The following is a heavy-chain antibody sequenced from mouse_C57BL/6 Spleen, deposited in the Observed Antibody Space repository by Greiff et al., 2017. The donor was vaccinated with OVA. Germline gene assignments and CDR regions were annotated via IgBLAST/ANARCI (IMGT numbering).Heavy chain of an antibody. CDR3: ARGVHWDYFDY. V-gene: IGHV3-6*01. D-gene: IGHD4-1*01. CDR1: GYSITSGYY. J-gene: IGHJ2*01. CDR2: ISYDGSN. Sequence: EVQLQESGPGLVKPSPSLSLSCSVTGYSITSGYYSYWIRQLPGNILELMDFISYDGSNNYNPSLKNRISITRDTSKNQFFLKLNSVTTEDTATYYCARGVHWDYFDYWGQGTTLTVSS.